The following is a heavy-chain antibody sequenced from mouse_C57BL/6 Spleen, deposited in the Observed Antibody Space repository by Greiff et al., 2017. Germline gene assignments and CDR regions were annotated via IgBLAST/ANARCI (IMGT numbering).Heavy chain of an antibody. CDR2: INPNNGGT. D-gene: IGHD1-1*01. J-gene: IGHJ1*03. V-gene: IGHV1-18*01. CDR1: GYTFTDYN. CDR3: AKEGGLRDFDV. Sequence: VQLKQSGPELVKPGASVKIPCKASGYTFTDYNMDWVKQSPGKSLEWIGDINPNNGGTFYNQKFKGKATLTVDKSSSTAYMELRSLTTGDTAVYYCAKEGGLRDFDVWGTGTTVTVSS.